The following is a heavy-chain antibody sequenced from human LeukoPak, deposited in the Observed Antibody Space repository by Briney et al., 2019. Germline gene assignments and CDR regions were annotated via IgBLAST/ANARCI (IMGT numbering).Heavy chain of an antibody. V-gene: IGHV3-23*01. D-gene: IGHD3-3*01. J-gene: IGHJ3*02. Sequence: GGSLRLSCAASGFTFSSYAMSWVRQAPGKGLEWVSAISGSGGATYYADAVKGRFTISRDNSKITLYLQMNSLRAEDTAVYYCAKVPVFSLTISEVVTDDAFDIWGQGTIVTVSS. CDR3: AKVPVFSLTISEVVTDDAFDI. CDR2: ISGSGGAT. CDR1: GFTFSSYA.